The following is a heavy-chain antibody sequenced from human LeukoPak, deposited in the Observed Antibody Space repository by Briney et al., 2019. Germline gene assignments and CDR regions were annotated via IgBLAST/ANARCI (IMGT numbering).Heavy chain of an antibody. CDR3: ARVGVAAKSSRYFDY. CDR2: IHYSGST. V-gene: IGHV4-31*03. CDR1: GGSISSSDYY. D-gene: IGHD2-15*01. J-gene: IGHJ4*02. Sequence: PSQTLSLTCTVSGGSISSSDYYWSWIRQHPGKGLEWIGYIHYSGSTYYSPSLKSRVTISVDTSKKQFSLNLSSVTAADTAVYYCARVGVAAKSSRYFDYWGQGTLVTVSS.